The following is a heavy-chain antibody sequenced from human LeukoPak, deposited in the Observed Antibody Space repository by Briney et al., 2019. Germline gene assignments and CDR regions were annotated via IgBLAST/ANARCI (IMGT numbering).Heavy chain of an antibody. D-gene: IGHD3-3*01. Sequence: PGGSLRLSCAASGFTFRSYAMSWVRQAPGKGLEWVCLIYSGGGTHYADSVKGRFTISRDSSNNTLYLQMNSLRAEDTAVYYCASLDFWSGYFDSWGQGTLVTVSS. V-gene: IGHV3-66*01. CDR1: GFTFRSYA. CDR2: IYSGGGT. CDR3: ASLDFWSGYFDS. J-gene: IGHJ4*02.